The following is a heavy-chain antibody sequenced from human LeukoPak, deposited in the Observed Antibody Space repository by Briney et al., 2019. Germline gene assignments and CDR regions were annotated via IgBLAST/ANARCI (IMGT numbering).Heavy chain of an antibody. CDR3: AIHVASSAMVDY. V-gene: IGHV4-59*08. D-gene: IGHD5-18*01. Sequence: PPGTLSLTCTVSGGSISGYHWSWIRQPPGKGLEWVGYINYSGITSYNPSLKSRVTISVDTSKIQFSLKLSSVTAADTAVYYCAIHVASSAMVDYWGQGALVTVSA. J-gene: IGHJ4*02. CDR1: GGSISGYH. CDR2: INYSGIT.